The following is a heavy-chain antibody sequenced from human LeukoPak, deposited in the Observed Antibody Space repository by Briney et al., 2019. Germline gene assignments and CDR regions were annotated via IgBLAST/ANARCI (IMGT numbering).Heavy chain of an antibody. J-gene: IGHJ4*02. Sequence: PSETLSLTCTVSGGSISSSSFYWGWIRQPPGKGLEWIGSIYYSGSTYYNPSLKSRVTISVDTSKNQFSLKLSSVTAADTAVYYCARVTGYMIEDYFDYWGQGTLVTVSS. V-gene: IGHV4-39*01. CDR2: IYYSGST. D-gene: IGHD3-22*01. CDR1: GGSISSSSFY. CDR3: ARVTGYMIEDYFDY.